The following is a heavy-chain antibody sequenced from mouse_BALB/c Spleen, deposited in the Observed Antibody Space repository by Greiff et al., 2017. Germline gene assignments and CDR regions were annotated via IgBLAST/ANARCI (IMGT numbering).Heavy chain of an antibody. CDR2: INPSSGYT. Sequence: QVQLQQSGAELARPGASVKMSCKASGYTFTSYTMHWVKQRPGQGLEWIGYINPSSGYTNYNQKFKDKATLTADKSSSTAYMQLSSLTSEDSAVYYCARRGGLYDGYRYAMDYWGQGTSVTVSS. J-gene: IGHJ4*01. D-gene: IGHD2-3*01. V-gene: IGHV1-4*01. CDR1: GYTFTSYT. CDR3: ARRGGLYDGYRYAMDY.